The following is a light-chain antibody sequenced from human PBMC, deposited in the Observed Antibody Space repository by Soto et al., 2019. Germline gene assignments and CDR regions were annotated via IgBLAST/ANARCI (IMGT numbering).Light chain of an antibody. V-gene: IGKV1-5*03. CDR1: QTISSW. CDR2: KAS. J-gene: IGKJ5*01. CDR3: QQRSNGNPLK. Sequence: TQPPHTLSSLRYEIGIINFRSSQTISSWLAWYQQKPGKAPKLLIYKASSLESGVPSRFSGSGSGTDFTLTISSLEPEDFAVYYFQQRSNGNPLKFGQGTLLEI.